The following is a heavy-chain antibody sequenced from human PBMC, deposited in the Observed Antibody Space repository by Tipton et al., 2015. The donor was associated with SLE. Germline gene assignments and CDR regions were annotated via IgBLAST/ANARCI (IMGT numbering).Heavy chain of an antibody. D-gene: IGHD2-2*01. Sequence: SLRLSCAASGFTFSSYGMHWVRQAPGKGLEWVAFIRYDGSNKYYADSVKGRFTISRDNSKNTLYLQMNSLRAEDTAVYYCAGGQVGVVVPAAMAYWGQGTLVTVSS. J-gene: IGHJ4*02. CDR3: AGGQVGVVVPAAMAY. V-gene: IGHV3-30*02. CDR2: IRYDGSNK. CDR1: GFTFSSYG.